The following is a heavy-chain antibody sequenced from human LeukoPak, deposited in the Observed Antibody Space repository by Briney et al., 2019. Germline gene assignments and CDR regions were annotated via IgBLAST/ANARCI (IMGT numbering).Heavy chain of an antibody. J-gene: IGHJ4*02. CDR1: GGSISSGGYY. V-gene: IGHV4-30-2*01. Sequence: SETLSLTCTVSGGSISSGGYYWSWIRQPPGKGLEWIGYIYHSGSTYYNPSLKSRVTISVDRSKNQFSLKLSSVTAADTAVYYCARDGQQLAFDYWGQGNLVTVSS. D-gene: IGHD6-13*01. CDR3: ARDGQQLAFDY. CDR2: IYHSGST.